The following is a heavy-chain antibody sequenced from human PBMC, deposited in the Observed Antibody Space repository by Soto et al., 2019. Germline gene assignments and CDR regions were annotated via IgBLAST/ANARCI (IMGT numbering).Heavy chain of an antibody. CDR3: ARGQWLQLEVRGMDV. CDR1: GFTFSSYG. CDR2: IWYYGSNK. J-gene: IGHJ6*02. Sequence: QVQLVESGGGVVQPGRSLRLSCAASGFTFSSYGMHWVRQAPGKGLEWVAVIWYYGSNKYYADSVKGRFTISRDNSKNTLYLQMNSLRAEDTAVYYCARGQWLQLEVRGMDVWGQGTTVTVSS. D-gene: IGHD5-12*01. V-gene: IGHV3-33*01.